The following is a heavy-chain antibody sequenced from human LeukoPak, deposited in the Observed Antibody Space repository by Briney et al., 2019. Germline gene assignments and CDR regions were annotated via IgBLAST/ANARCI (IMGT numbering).Heavy chain of an antibody. CDR3: ATRESSMARSH. V-gene: IGHV3-7*01. CDR2: INEDGSVQ. J-gene: IGHJ4*02. CDR1: GLIFRGYW. D-gene: IGHD3-10*01. Sequence: PGGSLRLSCAVSGLIFRGYWMNWVRQVPGKGLEWVANINEDGSVQDYVDSVRGRFSISRDNARNSFYLQINNLRVEDTAVYYCATRESSMARSHWGQGTLVTVSS.